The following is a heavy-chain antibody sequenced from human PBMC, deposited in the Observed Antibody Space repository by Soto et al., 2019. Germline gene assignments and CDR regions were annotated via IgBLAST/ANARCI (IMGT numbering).Heavy chain of an antibody. CDR1: GFTFSSYS. CDR2: ISSSSSYI. V-gene: IGHV3-21*01. CDR3: ARDLVTFGGVIDY. D-gene: IGHD3-16*01. Sequence: GGSLRLSCAASGFTFSSYSMNWVRQAPGKGLEWVSSISSSSSYIYYADSVKGRFTISRVNAKNSLYLQMNSLRAEDTAVYYCARDLVTFGGVIDYWGQGTLVTVSS. J-gene: IGHJ4*02.